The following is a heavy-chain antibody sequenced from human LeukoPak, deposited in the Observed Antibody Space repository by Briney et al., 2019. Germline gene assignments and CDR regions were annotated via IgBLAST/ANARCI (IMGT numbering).Heavy chain of an antibody. J-gene: IGHJ4*02. CDR3: ANSQARGGYSSSSWVFGY. Sequence: SETLPLTCAVYGGSFSGYYWSWIRQPPGKGLEWIGEINHSGSTNYNPSLKSRVTISVDTSKNQFSLKLSSVTAADTAVYYCANSQARGGYSSSSWVFGYWGQGTLVTVSS. V-gene: IGHV4-34*01. D-gene: IGHD6-6*01. CDR2: INHSGST. CDR1: GGSFSGYY.